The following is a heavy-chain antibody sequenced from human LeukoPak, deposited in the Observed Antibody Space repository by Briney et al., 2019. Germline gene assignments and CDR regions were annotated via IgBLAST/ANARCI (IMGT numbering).Heavy chain of an antibody. J-gene: IGHJ4*02. Sequence: PSETLSLTCTVSGGSISSYYWSWIRQPPGKGLEWLGYIYYSGSTNYNPSLKSRVTISVDTSKNQFSLKLSSVTAADTAVYYCAREWGYSYGTGYFDYWGQGTLVTVSS. V-gene: IGHV4-59*01. CDR3: AREWGYSYGTGYFDY. D-gene: IGHD5-18*01. CDR2: IYYSGST. CDR1: GGSISSYY.